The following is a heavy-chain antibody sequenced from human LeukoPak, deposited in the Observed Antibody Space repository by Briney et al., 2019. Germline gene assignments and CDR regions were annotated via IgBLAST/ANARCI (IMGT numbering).Heavy chain of an antibody. Sequence: ASVKVSCKASGYAFTSYYIHRVRQAPGQGLEWMGIINPRGGSTSYAQKFQGRVAMTKDTSTSTVYMELSSLRSEDTAIYYCARALGAGGGFDYWGQGTLVTVSS. CDR1: GYAFTSYY. J-gene: IGHJ4*02. V-gene: IGHV1-46*01. CDR2: INPRGGST. CDR3: ARALGAGGGFDY. D-gene: IGHD3-10*01.